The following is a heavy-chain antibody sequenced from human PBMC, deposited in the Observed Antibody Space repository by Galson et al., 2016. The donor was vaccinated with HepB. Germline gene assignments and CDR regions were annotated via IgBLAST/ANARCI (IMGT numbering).Heavy chain of an antibody. CDR1: GGSIVSGTYY. J-gene: IGHJ4*02. V-gene: IGHV4-39*01. CDR3: ASGGDYGSFFDF. CDR2: IFYDGAT. D-gene: IGHD4-17*01. Sequence: SETLSLTCTVSGGSIVSGTYYWGWIRQPPGKGLEFIGNIFYDGATYYNPSLRGRVTMSVDTSQNQFSLSLRSVTAADTAVYFCASGGDYGSFFDFWGQGTLLTVSS.